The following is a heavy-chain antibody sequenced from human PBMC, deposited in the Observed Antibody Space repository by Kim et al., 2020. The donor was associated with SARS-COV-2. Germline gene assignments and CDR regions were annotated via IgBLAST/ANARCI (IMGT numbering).Heavy chain of an antibody. CDR1: GFTFSSYW. D-gene: IGHD1-1*01. Sequence: GGSLRLSCAASGFTFSSYWMHWVRQAPGEGLVWVSRINSDGCSTSYANSVKGRFTVSRDNAKNTLYLQMNSLRAEDTAVYYCANNWNFDYWGQGTLVTVSP. J-gene: IGHJ4*02. CDR3: ANNWNFDY. CDR2: INSDGCST. V-gene: IGHV3-74*01.